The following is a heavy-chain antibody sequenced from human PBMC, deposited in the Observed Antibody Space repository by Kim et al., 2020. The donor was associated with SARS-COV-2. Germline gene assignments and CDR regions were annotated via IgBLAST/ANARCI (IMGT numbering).Heavy chain of an antibody. J-gene: IGHJ4*02. Sequence: GGSLRLSCAASGFTFSAYSMNWVRQAPGKGLEWLSYMSGSSKGIYEADSVKGRFTISRDNAKNSLYLQMDSLRGEDTAIYYCARESPVVGVTLNDYWGQGTLVTVSS. D-gene: IGHD2-21*01. CDR1: GFTFSAYS. V-gene: IGHV3-48*01. CDR2: MSGSSKGI. CDR3: ARESPVVGVTLNDY.